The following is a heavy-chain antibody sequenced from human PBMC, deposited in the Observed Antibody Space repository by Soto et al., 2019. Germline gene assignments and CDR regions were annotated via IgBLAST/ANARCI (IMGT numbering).Heavy chain of an antibody. J-gene: IGHJ4*02. Sequence: VQLVESGGGFVQPGGSLKLSCVASGFPFGDSPMSWVRQAPGRGLEWVSAITEAGGGIYYAPSVKGRFAVSRDNSKNTLCLEMNRLRVDDTAIYDCAKKLPVGGLCYCCPPANWGQGALVTVSS. D-gene: IGHD2-21*02. CDR2: ITEAGGGI. V-gene: IGHV3-23*04. CDR1: GFPFGDSP. CDR3: AKKLPVGGLCYCCPPAN.